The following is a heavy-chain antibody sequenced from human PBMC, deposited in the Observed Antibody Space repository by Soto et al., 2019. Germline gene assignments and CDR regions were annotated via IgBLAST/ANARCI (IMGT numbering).Heavy chain of an antibody. D-gene: IGHD3-9*01. J-gene: IGHJ5*02. CDR2: INAGNGNT. CDR3: ARDPDILTGYYKRYNWFDP. CDR1: GYTFTSYA. V-gene: IGHV1-3*01. Sequence: ASVKVSCKASGYTFTSYAMHWVRQAPGQRLEWMGWINAGNGNTKYSQKFQGRVTITRDTSASTAYMELSSLRSEDTAVYYCARDPDILTGYYKRYNWFDPWGQGTLVTV.